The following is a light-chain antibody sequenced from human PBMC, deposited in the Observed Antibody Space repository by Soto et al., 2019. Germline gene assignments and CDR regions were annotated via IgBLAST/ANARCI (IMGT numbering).Light chain of an antibody. V-gene: IGKV3-15*01. J-gene: IGKJ2*01. CDR2: GAS. Sequence: IIMTHSPAFLSVSPGERATLSCRASQSISSYLAWYQQEPGQAPRLLIYGASTRATGVPARFGGSGSGTEFTLTISSLQSEDSAVYYCQQYSNWPPYTFGQGTKLEIK. CDR3: QQYSNWPPYT. CDR1: QSISSY.